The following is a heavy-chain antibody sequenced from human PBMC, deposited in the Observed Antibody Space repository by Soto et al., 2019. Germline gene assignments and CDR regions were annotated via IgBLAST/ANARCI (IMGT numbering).Heavy chain of an antibody. Sequence: ASVKVSCKASGYTFTGYYMHWVRQAPGQGLEWMGWINPNSGGTNYAQKFQGRVTMTRDTSISTAYMELSRLRSDDTAVYYCARDERGYSYGYWWRQRTLVTVSS. V-gene: IGHV1-2*02. CDR2: INPNSGGT. CDR1: GYTFTGYY. D-gene: IGHD5-18*01. CDR3: ARDERGYSYGYW. J-gene: IGHJ4*02.